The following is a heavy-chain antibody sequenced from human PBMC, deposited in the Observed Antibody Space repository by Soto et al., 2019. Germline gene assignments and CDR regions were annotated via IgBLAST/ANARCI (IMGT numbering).Heavy chain of an antibody. Sequence: QVQLVESGGGVVQPGRSLRLSCAASGFTFSSYGMHWVRQAPGKGLEWVAVISYDGSDQFYADSVKGRFAISRDNSEKTLDLQMNSLRAEDTAVYYGAKDVNWNYVFSRDYGMDVWGQGTTVTVSS. CDR2: ISYDGSDQ. D-gene: IGHD1-7*01. V-gene: IGHV3-30*09. J-gene: IGHJ6*02. CDR3: AKDVNWNYVFSRDYGMDV. CDR1: GFTFSSYG.